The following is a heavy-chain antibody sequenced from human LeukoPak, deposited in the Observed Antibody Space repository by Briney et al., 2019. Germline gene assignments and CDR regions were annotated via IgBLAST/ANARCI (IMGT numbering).Heavy chain of an antibody. CDR2: ISSGAATI. Sequence: GGSLRLSCAASGFTFSSYEMNWVRQAPGKGLEWVSSISSGAATIYYADSVKGRFTISRDNAKNSLYLQMNSLRAEDTAVYYCARASGSYYVPYYYYMDVWGKGTTVTVSS. CDR1: GFTFSSYE. CDR3: ARASGSYYVPYYYYMDV. V-gene: IGHV3-48*03. J-gene: IGHJ6*03. D-gene: IGHD1-26*01.